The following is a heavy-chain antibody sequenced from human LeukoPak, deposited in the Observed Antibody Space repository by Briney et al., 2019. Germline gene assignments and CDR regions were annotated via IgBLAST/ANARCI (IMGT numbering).Heavy chain of an antibody. CDR3: ARDIVVVPAASYYYYGMDF. V-gene: IGHV1-2*02. CDR1: GYTFTGYY. Sequence: ASVTVSCKASGYTFTGYYMHWVRQAPGPGLEWMGWINPNSGGTNYSQTFQGRVTMSRDTSISTAYMELSRLRSDDTAVYYCARDIVVVPAASYYYYGMDFWGQGTTVTVSS. D-gene: IGHD2-2*01. J-gene: IGHJ6*02. CDR2: INPNSGGT.